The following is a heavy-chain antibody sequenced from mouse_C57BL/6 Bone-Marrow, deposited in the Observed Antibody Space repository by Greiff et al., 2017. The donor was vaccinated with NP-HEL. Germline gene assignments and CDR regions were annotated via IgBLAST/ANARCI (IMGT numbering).Heavy chain of an antibody. J-gene: IGHJ2*01. CDR3: ATTVVATRNFDD. D-gene: IGHD1-1*01. CDR2: INPNYGTT. Sequence: VQLQQSGPELVKPGASVKISCKASGYSFTDYNMNWVKQSNGKSLEWIGVINPNYGTTSYDQKFKGKATLTVDQSSSTAYMQLNSLTSEDSAVYYCATTVVATRNFDDWGQGTTLTVSS. CDR1: GYSFTDYN. V-gene: IGHV1-39*01.